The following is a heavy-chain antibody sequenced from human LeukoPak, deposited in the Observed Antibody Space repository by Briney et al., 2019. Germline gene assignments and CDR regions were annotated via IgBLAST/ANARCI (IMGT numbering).Heavy chain of an antibody. D-gene: IGHD1-26*01. V-gene: IGHV4-59*08. Sequence: SETLSLTCTVSGGSISSYYWSWIRQPPGKGLEWIGYIYYSGSTNYNPSLKSRVTISVHTSKNQFSLRLSSVTAADTAVYYCARRGLSGSSDYWGQGTLVTVSS. CDR1: GGSISSYY. CDR3: ARRGLSGSSDY. CDR2: IYYSGST. J-gene: IGHJ4*02.